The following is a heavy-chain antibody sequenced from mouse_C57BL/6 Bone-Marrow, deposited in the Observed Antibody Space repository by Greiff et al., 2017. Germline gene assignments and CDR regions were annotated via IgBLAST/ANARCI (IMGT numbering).Heavy chain of an antibody. CDR3: ARRRLVAY. D-gene: IGHD3-2*02. CDR1: GFTFSSYT. Sequence: EVMLVESGGGLVKPGGSLKLSCAASGFTFSSYTMSWVRQTPEKRLEWVATISGGGGNTYYPDSVKGRFTISRDNAENTLYLQMSSLRSEDTALYYCARRRLVAYWGQGTLVTVSA. V-gene: IGHV5-9*01. CDR2: ISGGGGNT. J-gene: IGHJ3*01.